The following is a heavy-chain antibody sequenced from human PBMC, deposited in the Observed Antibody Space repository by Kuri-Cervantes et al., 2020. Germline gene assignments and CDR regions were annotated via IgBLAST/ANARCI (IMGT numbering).Heavy chain of an antibody. CDR1: GYTFTSYA. D-gene: IGHD2-2*01. CDR2: INAGNGNT. V-gene: IGHV1-3*01. CDR3: ARPSSPAAIDYFDY. Sequence: ASVKVSCKASGYTFTSYAMHWVRQAPGQRLEWMGWINAGNGNTKYSQKFQGRVTTTRDTSASTAYMELSSLRSEDTAVYYCARPSSPAAIDYFDYWGQGTLVTVSS. J-gene: IGHJ4*02.